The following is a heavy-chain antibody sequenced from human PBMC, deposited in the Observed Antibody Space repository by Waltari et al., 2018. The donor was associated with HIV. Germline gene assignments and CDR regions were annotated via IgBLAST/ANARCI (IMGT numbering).Heavy chain of an antibody. D-gene: IGHD2-2*01. CDR2: NAGNGNT. J-gene: IGHJ6*02. CDR3: ARSLGYCTSTCCQGVDGMDV. V-gene: IGHV1-3*01. Sequence: NAGNGNTKYSQKFQGRVTITRDTSASTAYMELSSLRSEDTAVYYCARSLGYCTSTCCQGVDGMDVWGQGTTVTVSS.